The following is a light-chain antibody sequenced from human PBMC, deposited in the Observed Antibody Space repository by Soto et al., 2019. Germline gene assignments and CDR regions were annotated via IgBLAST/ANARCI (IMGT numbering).Light chain of an antibody. Sequence: IRMTRSPSSLCAYVGVGGRSTCRASQSVSFWLAWYQQKPGKAPKLLIYKASTLESGVPSRFSGGGFGTEFTLTISSLQPHDYATYYCQQYQTFWTFRQG. CDR1: QSVSFW. CDR2: KAS. J-gene: IGKJ1*01. CDR3: QQYQTFWT. V-gene: IGKV1-5*03.